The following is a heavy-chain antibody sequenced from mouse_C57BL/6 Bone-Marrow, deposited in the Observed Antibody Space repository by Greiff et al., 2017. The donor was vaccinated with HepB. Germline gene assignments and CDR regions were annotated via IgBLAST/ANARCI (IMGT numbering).Heavy chain of an antibody. CDR2: IWSGGST. D-gene: IGHD1-1*02. J-gene: IGHJ2*01. Sequence: QVQLQQSGPGLVQPSQCLSITCTVSGFSLTSYGVHWVRQSPGKGLEWLGVIWSGGSTDYNAAFISRLSISKDNSKSQVFFKMHSLQADDTAIYYCAREYYGLDYWGQGTTLTVSS. V-gene: IGHV2-2*01. CDR3: AREYYGLDY. CDR1: GFSLTSYG.